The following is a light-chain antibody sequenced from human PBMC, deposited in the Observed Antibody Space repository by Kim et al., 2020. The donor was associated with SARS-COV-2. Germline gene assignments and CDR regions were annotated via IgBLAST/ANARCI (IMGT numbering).Light chain of an antibody. V-gene: IGKV3-20*01. J-gene: IGKJ4*01. CDR3: QQYDNTMLT. Sequence: PGERATLSCRASRSVSRDSLAWYQQKPGQAPRLLMYGVSSRATGVPDRFSGSGSGTDFTLTINRLAPEDSAVYFCQQYDNTMLTFGGGTKVDIK. CDR2: GVS. CDR1: RSVSRDS.